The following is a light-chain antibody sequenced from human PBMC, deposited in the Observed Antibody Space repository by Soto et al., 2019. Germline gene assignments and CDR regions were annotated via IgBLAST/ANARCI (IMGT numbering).Light chain of an antibody. CDR1: GSNIGSNY. CDR3: SYVGRNTYV. Sequence: QSVLTQPPSVSAAPGQRVTISCSGSGSNIGSNYLSWYQQLPGTAPKLLLYDNDKRPSGIPARFSASKSGTSATLDITGLQTGDEAYYYCSYVGRNTYVFGTGTKLTVL. V-gene: IGLV1-51*01. CDR2: DND. J-gene: IGLJ1*01.